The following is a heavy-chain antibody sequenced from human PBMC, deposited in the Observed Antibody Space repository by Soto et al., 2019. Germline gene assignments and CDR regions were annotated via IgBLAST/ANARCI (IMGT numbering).Heavy chain of an antibody. Sequence: PGGSLRLSCADSGFTFSSYAMHWVRQAPGKGLEWVAVISYDGSDKYYADSVKGRFTISRDNAKNTLYLQMNSPRAEDTAVYYCARGGTVPPFNSYFDYWGQGTLVTVSS. D-gene: IGHD1-1*01. CDR1: GFTFSSYA. J-gene: IGHJ4*02. V-gene: IGHV3-30-3*01. CDR3: ARGGTVPPFNSYFDY. CDR2: ISYDGSDK.